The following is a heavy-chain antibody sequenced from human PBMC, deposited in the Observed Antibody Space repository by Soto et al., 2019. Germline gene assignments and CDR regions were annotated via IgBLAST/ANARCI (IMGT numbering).Heavy chain of an antibody. Sequence: QVQLVESGGGVVQPGRSLRLSCAASGFTFSSYGMHWVRQAPGKGLEWVAVIWYDGSNKYYADSVKGRFTISRDNSKNPLYRQMNSLEAEETVVYYCPRRAGGYGGYHPDYWGQGPLVTVSS. V-gene: IGHV3-33*01. CDR3: PRRAGGYGGYHPDY. CDR2: IWYDGSNK. J-gene: IGHJ4*02. D-gene: IGHD5-12*01. CDR1: GFTFSSYG.